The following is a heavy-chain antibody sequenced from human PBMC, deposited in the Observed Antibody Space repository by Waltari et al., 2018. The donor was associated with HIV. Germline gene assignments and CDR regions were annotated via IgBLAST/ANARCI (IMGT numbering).Heavy chain of an antibody. Sequence: EVQLLESGGGLVQPGGSLRLSCAASGFTFSSYAMSWVRQAPGRGLGWVSAISGSGGGTYYADSVKGRFTISRDNSKNTLYLQMNSLRAEDTAVYYCAKSYESGYDLGYWGQGTLVTVSS. D-gene: IGHD5-12*01. CDR3: AKSYESGYDLGY. J-gene: IGHJ4*02. CDR2: ISGSGGGT. V-gene: IGHV3-23*01. CDR1: GFTFSSYA.